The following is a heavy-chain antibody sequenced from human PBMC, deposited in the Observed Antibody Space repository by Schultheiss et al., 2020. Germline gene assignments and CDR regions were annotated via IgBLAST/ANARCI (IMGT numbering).Heavy chain of an antibody. J-gene: IGHJ5*02. CDR1: GYTFTSYG. V-gene: IGHV1-18*01. CDR2: FIPILGIA. D-gene: IGHD3-3*01. CDR3: ARCGDFWSGYSWFDP. Sequence: ASVKVSCKASGYTFTSYGISWVRQAPGQGLDWMGRFIPILGIANYAQKFQGRVTMTTDTSTSTAYMELRSLRSDDTAVYYCARCGDFWSGYSWFDPWGQGTLVTVSS.